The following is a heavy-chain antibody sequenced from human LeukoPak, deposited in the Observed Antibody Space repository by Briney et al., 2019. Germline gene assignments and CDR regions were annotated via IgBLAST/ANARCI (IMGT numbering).Heavy chain of an antibody. CDR2: IMPLFGTA. J-gene: IGHJ5*02. CDR3: ARDVHGDYGSGWFDP. CDR1: GGTFNNSA. Sequence: SVKVSCKTSGGTFNNSAISWVRQAPGQGREWLGGIMPLFGTAGYAQKFQGRVTITKDESTRTVYSELTSLTSDDTAVYYCARDVHGDYGSGWFDPWGQGTHVSVSS. V-gene: IGHV1-69*05. D-gene: IGHD4-17*01.